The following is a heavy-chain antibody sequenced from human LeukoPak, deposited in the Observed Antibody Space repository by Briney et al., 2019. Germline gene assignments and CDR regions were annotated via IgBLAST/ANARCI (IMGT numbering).Heavy chain of an antibody. J-gene: IGHJ3*02. CDR1: GYTFTSYG. Sequence: GASVKVSCKASGYTFTSYGISWVRQAPGQGLEWIGWISAYNGNTNYAQKLQGRVTMTTDTSTSTAYMELRSLRSDDTAVYYCARGPVVPAAHDAFDIWGQGTMVTVSS. V-gene: IGHV1-18*01. CDR2: ISAYNGNT. CDR3: ARGPVVPAAHDAFDI. D-gene: IGHD2-2*01.